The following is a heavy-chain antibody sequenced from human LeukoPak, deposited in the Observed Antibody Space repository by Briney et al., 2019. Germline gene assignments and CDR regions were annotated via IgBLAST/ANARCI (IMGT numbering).Heavy chain of an antibody. CDR1: GGSISSYY. V-gene: IGHV4-59*01. D-gene: IGHD2-15*01. CDR2: IYYSEST. Sequence: SETLSLTCTVSGGSISSYYWSWIRQPPGKGLEWIGYIYYSESTNYNPSLKSRVTISVDTSKNQFSLKLSSVTATDTAVCCCARSRRGYCSGGSCLNWFDPWGQGTLVTVSS. CDR3: ARSRRGYCSGGSCLNWFDP. J-gene: IGHJ5*02.